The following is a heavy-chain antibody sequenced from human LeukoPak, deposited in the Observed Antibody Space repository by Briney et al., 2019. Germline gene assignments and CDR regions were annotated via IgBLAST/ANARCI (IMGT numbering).Heavy chain of an antibody. J-gene: IGHJ4*02. CDR2: LYTSGST. Sequence: TSETLSLTCAVYGGSFSGYYWSWIRQPAGKGLEWIGRLYTSGSTNYNPSLKSRVTMSVDTSKNQFSLKLTPVTAADTAVYYCARGYCSGGSCYIFDYWGQGSLVTVSS. CDR1: GGSFSGYY. CDR3: ARGYCSGGSCYIFDY. V-gene: IGHV4-59*10. D-gene: IGHD2-15*01.